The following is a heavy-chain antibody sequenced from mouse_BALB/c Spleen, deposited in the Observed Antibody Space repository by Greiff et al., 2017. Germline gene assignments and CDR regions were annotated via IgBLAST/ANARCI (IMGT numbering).Heavy chain of an antibody. J-gene: IGHJ1*01. D-gene: IGHD2-14*01. CDR1: GFNIKDYY. CDR2: IDPENGNT. V-gene: IGHV14-1*02. CDR3: ARVRSPGYWYFDV. Sequence: EVQLVESGAELVRPGALVKLSCKASGFNIKDYYMHWVKQRPEQGLEWIGWIDPENGNTIYDPKFQGKASITADTSSNTAYLQLSSLTSEDTAVYYCARVRSPGYWYFDVWGAGTTVTVSS.